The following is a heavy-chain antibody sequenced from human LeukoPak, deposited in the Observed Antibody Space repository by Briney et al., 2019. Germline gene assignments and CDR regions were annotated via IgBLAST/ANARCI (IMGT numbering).Heavy chain of an antibody. CDR3: ARFTIFGVAYNAFDI. CDR2: ISWNSGSI. D-gene: IGHD3-3*01. J-gene: IGHJ3*02. Sequence: QPGRSLRLSCAASGFTFDDYAMHWVRQAPGKGLEWVSGISWNSGSIGYADSVKGRFTISRDNAKNSLYLQMNSLRAEDTALYYCARFTIFGVAYNAFDIWGQGTMVTVSS. V-gene: IGHV3-9*01. CDR1: GFTFDDYA.